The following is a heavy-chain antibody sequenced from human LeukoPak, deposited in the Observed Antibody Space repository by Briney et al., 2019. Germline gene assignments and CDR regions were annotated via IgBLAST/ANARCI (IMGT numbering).Heavy chain of an antibody. V-gene: IGHV4-34*01. CDR3: ASSSGWRPDAFDI. CDR2: INHSGST. CDR1: GGSFSGYY. D-gene: IGHD6-19*01. Sequence: ASETLSLTCAVYGGSFSGYYWSWIRQPPGKGLEWIGEINHSGSTNYNPSLKSRVTISVDTSKNQFSLKLSSVTAADTAVYYCASSSGWRPDAFDIWGQGTMVTVSS. J-gene: IGHJ3*02.